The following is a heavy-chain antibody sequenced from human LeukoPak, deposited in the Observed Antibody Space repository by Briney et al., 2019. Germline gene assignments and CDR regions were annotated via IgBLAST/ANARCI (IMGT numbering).Heavy chain of an antibody. CDR1: GFAFSTYG. Sequence: GGSLRLSCVASGFAFSTYGVSWVRQAPGKGLECVSAITDSGVDTYYADSVKGRFTISRDNSKNTLFLQMSSLRAEDTAVYYCVSRSSDRAFDYWGQGALVTVSS. J-gene: IGHJ4*02. CDR2: ITDSGVDT. V-gene: IGHV3-23*01. D-gene: IGHD5/OR15-5a*01. CDR3: VSRSSDRAFDY.